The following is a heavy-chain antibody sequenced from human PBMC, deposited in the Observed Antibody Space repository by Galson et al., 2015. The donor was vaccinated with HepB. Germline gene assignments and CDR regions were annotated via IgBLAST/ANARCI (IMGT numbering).Heavy chain of an antibody. CDR1: GYTFTAYY. CDR3: ARGAISGNSLPPFDP. Sequence: SVKVSCKASGYTFTAYYIHWVRQAPGQGLERTGRINPNTGGTNYAQMFQGRVTMTRDASISTASMELSRLRSDDTAVYYCARGAISGNSLPPFDPWGLGTLVIVSS. V-gene: IGHV1-2*06. J-gene: IGHJ5*02. D-gene: IGHD4-23*01. CDR2: INPNTGGT.